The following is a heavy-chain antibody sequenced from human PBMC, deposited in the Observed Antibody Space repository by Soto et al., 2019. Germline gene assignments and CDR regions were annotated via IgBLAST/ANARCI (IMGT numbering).Heavy chain of an antibody. D-gene: IGHD3-3*01. CDR2: TYWDDDL. CDR1: GFSLKTIGVS. CDR3: ARSTSENFWSGAFDY. V-gene: IGHV2-5*02. Sequence: QITLKESGPTLVRPTQTLTLTCSFSGFSLKTIGVSVGWIRQPPGKALEWLALTYWDDDLRYSPSLKTRLTVTKDTSKSQVVLAMTNMDPVDTGTYYCARSTSENFWSGAFDYWGPGIVVTVSS. J-gene: IGHJ4*02.